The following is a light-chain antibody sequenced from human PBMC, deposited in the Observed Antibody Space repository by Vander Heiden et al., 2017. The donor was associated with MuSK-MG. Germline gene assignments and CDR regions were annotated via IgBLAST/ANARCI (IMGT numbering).Light chain of an antibody. CDR2: AAS. J-gene: IGKJ2*03. CDR3: HQYSRSPPFS. Sequence: EIVLTQSPGTLSLSPGARATLSCRASQTVSSSYLAWFQQKPGQAPRLLIYAASSRATGIPDRFSGSGSGTDFTLTINRLEPEDFAMYYCHQYSRSPPFSFGQGTKLEIK. CDR1: QTVSSSY. V-gene: IGKV3-20*01.